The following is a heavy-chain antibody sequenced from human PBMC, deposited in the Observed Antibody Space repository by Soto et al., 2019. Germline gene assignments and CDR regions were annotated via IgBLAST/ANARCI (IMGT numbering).Heavy chain of an antibody. D-gene: IGHD3-3*01. CDR1: GGSITSSSHF. J-gene: IGHJ4*02. CDR2: VYHTGRT. Sequence: TLSLTCTASGGSITSSSHFWGWVRQPPGEGLEWIGYVYHTGRTSYNPSLKSRVSISMDTSKNQFSLNLDSVTAADTAVYFCARDFAYFDSWGQGTLVTVSS. CDR3: ARDFAYFDS. V-gene: IGHV4-61*05.